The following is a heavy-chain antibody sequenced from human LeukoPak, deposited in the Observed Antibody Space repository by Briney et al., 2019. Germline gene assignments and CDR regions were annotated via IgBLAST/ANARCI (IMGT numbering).Heavy chain of an antibody. CDR3: ARVGSGGTTSQSWGYWFDP. Sequence: PSETLSLTCTVSGGSISSYYWSWIRQPPGKGLEWIWYIYYSGSTNYNPSLKSRVTISVDTSKNQFSLKLTSVTAADTAVYYCARVGSGGTTSQSWGYWFDPWGQGTLVTVSS. CDR2: IYYSGST. V-gene: IGHV4-59*01. J-gene: IGHJ5*02. D-gene: IGHD2-2*01. CDR1: GGSISSYY.